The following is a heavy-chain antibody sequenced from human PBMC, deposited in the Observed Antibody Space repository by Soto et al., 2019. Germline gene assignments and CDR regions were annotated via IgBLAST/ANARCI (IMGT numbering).Heavy chain of an antibody. V-gene: IGHV5-51*01. CDR2: IYPGDSDT. D-gene: IGHD4-17*01. CDR1: GYSFSSYW. Sequence: LGESLKISCTGSGYSFSSYWIAWVRQMPGKGLEWMGIIYPGDSDTRYSPSFQGQVTISADKSISTAYLQWSSLKASDTAMYYCARQDGAALFYFDYWGQGALVTVSS. J-gene: IGHJ4*02. CDR3: ARQDGAALFYFDY.